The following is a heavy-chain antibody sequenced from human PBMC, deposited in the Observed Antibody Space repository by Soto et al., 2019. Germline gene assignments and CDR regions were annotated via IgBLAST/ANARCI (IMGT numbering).Heavy chain of an antibody. CDR3: ARGGISPFDY. CDR1: GGSFSGYY. Sequence: SETLSLTCDVYGGSFSGYYWSWIRQPPGKGLEWIGEINHSGSTNYNPSLKSRVTISVDTSKNQFSLKLSSVTAADTAVYYCARGGISPFDYWGQGTLVTVSS. J-gene: IGHJ4*02. V-gene: IGHV4-34*01. CDR2: INHSGST.